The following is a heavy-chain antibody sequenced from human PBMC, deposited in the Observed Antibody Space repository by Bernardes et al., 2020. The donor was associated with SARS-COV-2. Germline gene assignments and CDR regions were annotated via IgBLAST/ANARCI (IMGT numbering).Heavy chain of an antibody. Sequence: GSLRLSCSASGFTFRTYDMHWVRQSTGEGLQWVSGIGIAGDTYYTGSVKGRFTISREDAKNSLYLQMNSLRVEDTAVYYCARGALVYASGRRQGQWFDPWGQGTLVTVSS. CDR3: ARGALVYASGRRQGQWFDP. V-gene: IGHV3-13*04. J-gene: IGHJ5*02. CDR1: GFTFRTYD. D-gene: IGHD3-10*01. CDR2: IGIAGDT.